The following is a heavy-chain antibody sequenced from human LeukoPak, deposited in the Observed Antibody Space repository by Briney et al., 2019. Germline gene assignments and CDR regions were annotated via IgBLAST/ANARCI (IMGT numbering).Heavy chain of an antibody. Sequence: KVSCKASGGTLSSYGISWVRQAPGQGLEWMGRIIPILGLASYAQKFQGRVTITADTTTRTVYMEVSSLRSEDTAVYYCARVTAAPTGYNWFDPWGQGTLVTVSS. D-gene: IGHD1-1*01. CDR2: IIPILGLA. CDR3: ARVTAAPTGYNWFDP. V-gene: IGHV1-69*04. CDR1: GGTLSSYG. J-gene: IGHJ5*02.